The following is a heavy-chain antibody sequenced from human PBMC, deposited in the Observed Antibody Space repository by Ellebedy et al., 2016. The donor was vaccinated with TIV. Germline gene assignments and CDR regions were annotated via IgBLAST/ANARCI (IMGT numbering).Heavy chain of an antibody. CDR3: ARDYRGGLLFVDAFDI. CDR2: ISYDGSNK. J-gene: IGHJ3*02. CDR1: GFTFSSYA. V-gene: IGHV3-30-3*01. Sequence: GESLKISXAASGFTFSSYAMHWVRQAPGKGLEWVAVISYDGSNKYYADSVKGRFTISRDNSKNTLYLQMNSLRAVDTAVYYCARDYRGGLLFVDAFDIWGQGTMVTVSS. D-gene: IGHD2-21*02.